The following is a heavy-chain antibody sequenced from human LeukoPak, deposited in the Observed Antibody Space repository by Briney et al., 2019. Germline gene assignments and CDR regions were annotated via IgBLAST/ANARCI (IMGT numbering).Heavy chain of an antibody. J-gene: IGHJ4*02. CDR1: GGSISSYY. CDR2: IYTSGST. V-gene: IGHV4-4*07. D-gene: IGHD3-3*01. Sequence: SETLSLTCTVSGGSISSYYWSWIRQPAGKGLEWIGRIYTSGSTNYNPSLKSRVTMSVDTSKNQFSLKLSSVTAADTAVYYCARDPYYDFWSGWVYYFDYWGQGTLVTVSS. CDR3: ARDPYYDFWSGWVYYFDY.